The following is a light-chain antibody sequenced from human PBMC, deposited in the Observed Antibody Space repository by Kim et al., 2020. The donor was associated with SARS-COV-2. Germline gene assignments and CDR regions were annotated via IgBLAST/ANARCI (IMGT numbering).Light chain of an antibody. CDR1: QSVSSN. V-gene: IGKV3-15*01. CDR2: GAS. Sequence: PGESATRSCRASQSVSSNLAWYQQKPGKAPRLLIYGASTRATGIPARFSGSGSGTEFTLTISSLQSEDFAVYYCQQYNNWPHPWTFGQGTKVDIK. CDR3: QQYNNWPHPWT. J-gene: IGKJ1*01.